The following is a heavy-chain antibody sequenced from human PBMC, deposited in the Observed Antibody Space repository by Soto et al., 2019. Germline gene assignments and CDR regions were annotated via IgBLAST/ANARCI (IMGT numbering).Heavy chain of an antibody. D-gene: IGHD6-13*01. J-gene: IGHJ4*02. Sequence: GGSLRLSCAASGFTFDDYAMHWVRQAPGKGLEWVSGISWNSGSIGYADSVKGRFTISRDNAKNSLYLQMNSLRAEDTALCYCAKSPRGGSWFPFDYWGQGTLVTVSS. CDR1: GFTFDDYA. CDR3: AKSPRGGSWFPFDY. CDR2: ISWNSGSI. V-gene: IGHV3-9*01.